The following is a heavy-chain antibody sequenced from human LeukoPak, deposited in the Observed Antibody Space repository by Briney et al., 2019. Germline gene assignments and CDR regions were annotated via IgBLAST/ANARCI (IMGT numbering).Heavy chain of an antibody. CDR3: ARSLLSGYVLYVNY. D-gene: IGHD5-12*01. Sequence: ASVKVSCKASGGTFSSYAISWVRQAPGQGLEWMGGIIPIFGTANYAQKFQGRVTITADESTSTAYMELSSLRSEDTAVYYCARSLLSGYVLYVNYWGQGTLVTVSS. CDR2: IIPIFGTA. V-gene: IGHV1-69*13. CDR1: GGTFSSYA. J-gene: IGHJ4*02.